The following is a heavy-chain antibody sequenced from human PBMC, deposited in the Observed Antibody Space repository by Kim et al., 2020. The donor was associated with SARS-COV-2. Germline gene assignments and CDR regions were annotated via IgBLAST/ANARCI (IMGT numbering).Heavy chain of an antibody. J-gene: IGHJ4*02. CDR3: ARAPTWTAMVPFDY. V-gene: IGHV4-34*01. Sequence: SETLSLTCAVYGGSFSGYYWSWIRQPPGKGLEWIGEINHSGSTNYNPSLKSRVTISVDTSKNQFSLKLSSVTAADTAVYYCARAPTWTAMVPFDYWGQGTLVTVSS. CDR2: INHSGST. D-gene: IGHD5-18*01. CDR1: GGSFSGYY.